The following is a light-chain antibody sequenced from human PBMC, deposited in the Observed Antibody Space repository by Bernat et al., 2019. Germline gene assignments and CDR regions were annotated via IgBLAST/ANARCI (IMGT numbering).Light chain of an antibody. CDR3: QHYSNSPLT. V-gene: IGKV3-15*01. CDR1: QSVRST. CDR2: GAS. Sequence: IVMTQSPATLSVSPGERATLSCRASQSVRSTLAWYQQIPGQAPRLLIYGASTRATGIPARFSGSGSGTEFTLTISSLQSEDFAVYYCQHYSNSPLTFGGGTKVESK. J-gene: IGKJ4*01.